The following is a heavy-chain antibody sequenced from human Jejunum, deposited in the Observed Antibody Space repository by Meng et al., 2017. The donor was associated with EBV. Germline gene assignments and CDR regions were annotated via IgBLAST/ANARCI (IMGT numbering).Heavy chain of an antibody. CDR1: GFTFSGYA. V-gene: IGHV3-30*18. D-gene: IGHD1-26*01. Sequence: VPLGGAGGGGVQPGRSLRLSCAASGFTFSGYAMHWVRQAPGKGLEWVAVISDDGSNEYYVDSVKGRFTISRDNSKNSLYLQMNTLRAEDTAVYYCAKDEGYSGSYWADHWGQGTLVTVSS. CDR2: ISDDGSNE. CDR3: AKDEGYSGSYWADH. J-gene: IGHJ4*02.